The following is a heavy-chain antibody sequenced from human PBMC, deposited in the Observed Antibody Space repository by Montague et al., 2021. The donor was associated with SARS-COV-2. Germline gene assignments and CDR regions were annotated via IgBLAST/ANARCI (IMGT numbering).Heavy chain of an antibody. CDR1: GDSISSGNHY. Sequence: SETLSLTCTVSGDSISSGNHYWGWVRQSPGKGLEWSADNYYSGSHYYTPSLKSRVTISVDTSRNQISLKLNSVTAADTAVFFFVRRGYLYWYFVLWGRGTLVIFS. V-gene: IGHV4-39*01. CDR2: NYYSGSH. J-gene: IGHJ2*01. D-gene: IGHD5-18*01. CDR3: VRRGYLYWYFVL.